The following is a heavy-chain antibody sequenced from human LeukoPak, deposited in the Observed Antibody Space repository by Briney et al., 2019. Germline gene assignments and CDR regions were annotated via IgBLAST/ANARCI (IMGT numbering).Heavy chain of an antibody. J-gene: IGHJ4*02. CDR3: ASLYYDFWSAYYFDY. CDR1: GFTFSSYW. D-gene: IGHD3-3*01. V-gene: IGHV3-7*01. CDR2: IKQDGSEK. Sequence: GGSLRLSCAASGFTFSSYWMRWVRQAPGKGLEGVANIKQDGSEKYYVDSVKGRFTISRDNAKNSLYLQMNSLRAEDTAVYYCASLYYDFWSAYYFDYWGQGTLVTVSS.